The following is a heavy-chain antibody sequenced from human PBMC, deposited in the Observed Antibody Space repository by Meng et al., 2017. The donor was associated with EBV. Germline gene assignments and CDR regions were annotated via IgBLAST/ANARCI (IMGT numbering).Heavy chain of an antibody. V-gene: IGHV2-5*02. CDR3: AHSKYYSDSGGYWDYFDD. D-gene: IGHD3-10*01. Sequence: HINLQESGPTLVKPTQTLLLTCTFSGISLTTSGVGVGWIRQPPGKALEWLAVIYWDDAKRYSPSLKNRLTITKDTSKNQVVLTMTNMDPVDTATYFCAHSKYYSDSGGYWDYFDDWGQGTLVTVSS. CDR2: IYWDDAK. J-gene: IGHJ4*02. CDR1: GISLTTSGVG.